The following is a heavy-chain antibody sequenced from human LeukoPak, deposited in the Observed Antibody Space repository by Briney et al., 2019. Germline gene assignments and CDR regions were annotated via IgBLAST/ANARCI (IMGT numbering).Heavy chain of an antibody. CDR2: IKSKTDGGTT. CDR3: TTGLEWLVLGVNYYYYMDV. J-gene: IGHJ6*03. CDR1: GFTFSNAW. D-gene: IGHD6-19*01. V-gene: IGHV3-15*01. Sequence: PGGSLRLSCAASGFTFSNAWMSWVRQAPGKGLEWVGRIKSKTDGGTTDYAAPVKGRFTISRDDSKNTLYLQMNSLKTEDTAVYYCTTGLEWLVLGVNYYYYMDVWGKGTTVTVSS.